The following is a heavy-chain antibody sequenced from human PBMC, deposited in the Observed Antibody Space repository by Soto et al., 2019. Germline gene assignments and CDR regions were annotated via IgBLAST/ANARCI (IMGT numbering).Heavy chain of an antibody. CDR3: ARGGRGYSSAPRYYFDY. CDR1: AGSFSSNP. D-gene: IGHD5-18*01. J-gene: IGHJ4*02. CDR2: IIPIFDTV. V-gene: IGHV1-69*01. Sequence: QVQLVQSGSEVKKPGSSVKVSCKASAGSFSSNPISWVRQAPGQGLEWMAGIIPIFDTVHYAQKFQGRVTITADESTSTAYMVLTSLRSEDTAVYFCARGGRGYSSAPRYYFDYWGQGTLVTVSS.